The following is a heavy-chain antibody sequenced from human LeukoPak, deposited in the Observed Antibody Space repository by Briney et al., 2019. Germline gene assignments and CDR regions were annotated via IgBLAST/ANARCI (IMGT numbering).Heavy chain of an antibody. Sequence: PGGSLRLSCAASGFTFSSYWMHWVRQVPGKGLVWVARINPGGSSITYADSVKGRFTISRDNAKNSLYLQMNSLRAEDTALYHCARGGGGYSYGWEEADYWGQGTLVTVSS. CDR2: INPGGSSI. D-gene: IGHD5-18*01. J-gene: IGHJ4*02. V-gene: IGHV3-74*01. CDR3: ARGGGGYSYGWEEADY. CDR1: GFTFSSYW.